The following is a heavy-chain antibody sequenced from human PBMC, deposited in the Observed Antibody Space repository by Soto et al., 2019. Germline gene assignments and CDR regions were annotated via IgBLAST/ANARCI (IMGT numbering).Heavy chain of an antibody. CDR1: GFTVSSNY. Sequence: EVQLVESGGGLIQPGGSLRLSCAASGFTVSSNYMSWVRQAPGKGLEWVSVIYSGGSTYYADSVKGRFTISRDNSKNTRYLQMNGLRAGDTAVYYCARHVVAASYYYYYGMDVWGQGTTVTVSS. D-gene: IGHD2-15*01. CDR2: IYSGGST. J-gene: IGHJ6*02. CDR3: ARHVVAASYYYYYGMDV. V-gene: IGHV3-53*01.